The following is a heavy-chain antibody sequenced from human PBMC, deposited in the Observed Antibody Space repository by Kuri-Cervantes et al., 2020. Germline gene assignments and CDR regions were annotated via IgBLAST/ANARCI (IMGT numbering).Heavy chain of an antibody. J-gene: IGHJ3*02. CDR2: IIPIFGTA. V-gene: IGHV1-69*05. D-gene: IGHD3-9*01. CDR1: GYTFTSYA. CDR3: ARSYDILTGYRDDAFDI. Sequence: SVKVSCKASGYTFTSYAISWVRQAPGQGLEWMGGIIPIFGTANYAQKFQGRVTITTDESTSTAYMELSSLRSEDTAVYYCARSYDILTGYRDDAFDIWGQGTMVTVSS.